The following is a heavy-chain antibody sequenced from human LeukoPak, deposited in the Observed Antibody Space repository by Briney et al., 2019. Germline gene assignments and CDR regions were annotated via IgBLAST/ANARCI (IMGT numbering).Heavy chain of an antibody. Sequence: GGSLTLSCAASGFTFSDHYLDWVRQPPGKGLEWVGRIRNPANSYSTAYAASVRGRCSISRDGSKTSLYLQMNSLKMEDTAVYYCARVGRWEVLGAYDYWGQGNLVSVSS. D-gene: IGHD1-26*01. CDR1: GFTFSDHY. CDR3: ARVGRWEVLGAYDY. J-gene: IGHJ4*02. CDR2: IRNPANSYST. V-gene: IGHV3-72*01.